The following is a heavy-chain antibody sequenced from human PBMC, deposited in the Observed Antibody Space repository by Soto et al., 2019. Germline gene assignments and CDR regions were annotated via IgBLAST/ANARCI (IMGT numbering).Heavy chain of an antibody. J-gene: IGHJ2*01. CDR1: GFTFSNFA. CDR3: AKRRGDGYFDL. CDR2: IGGTSGST. D-gene: IGHD7-27*01. Sequence: GGSLRLSCAASGFTFSNFAMGWVRRAPGKGLEWVSAIGGTSGSTYYAESVKGRVTISRDNSKNTLSLQMNSLSAAATAIYSCAKRRGDGYFDLWGRGPLVTVSS. V-gene: IGHV3-23*01.